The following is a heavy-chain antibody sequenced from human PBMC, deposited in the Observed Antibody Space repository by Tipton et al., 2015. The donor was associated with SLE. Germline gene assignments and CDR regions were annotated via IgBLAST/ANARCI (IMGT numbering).Heavy chain of an antibody. D-gene: IGHD2-21*01. CDR1: GFSFTGHY. CDR3: ARPLIGDVFDY. CDR2: INAYSGST. J-gene: IGHJ4*02. V-gene: IGHV1-2*02. Sequence: QLVQSGAEVKKPGASVKVSCKASGFSFTGHYIHWVRQVPGQGPEWMGWINAYSGSTHYAQKFQDRVTLTRDTTISTAYMELRRLTSDDTAVYYCARPLIGDVFDYWGQGTLVTVSS.